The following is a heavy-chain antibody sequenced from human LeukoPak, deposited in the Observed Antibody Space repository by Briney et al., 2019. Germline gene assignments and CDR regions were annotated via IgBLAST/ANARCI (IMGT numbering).Heavy chain of an antibody. Sequence: GGSLRLSCAASGFTVRSNYMSWVRQAPGKGLEWVSVIYSGATTSYADSVKGRFTISRDNAKTSVYLQLNSLRADDTAVYYCARDVWTGVAVSDYWGQGTLVTVSS. D-gene: IGHD6-19*01. CDR2: IYSGATT. V-gene: IGHV3-66*01. J-gene: IGHJ4*02. CDR3: ARDVWTGVAVSDY. CDR1: GFTVRSNY.